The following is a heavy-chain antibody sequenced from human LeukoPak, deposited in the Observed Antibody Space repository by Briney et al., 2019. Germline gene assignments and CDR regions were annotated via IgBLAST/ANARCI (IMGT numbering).Heavy chain of an antibody. D-gene: IGHD3-22*01. V-gene: IGHV3-30-3*01. J-gene: IGHJ4*02. CDR2: ISYDGSNK. Sequence: PGGSLRLSCAASGFTFSSYAMHWVRQAPGKGLEWVAVISYDGSNKHYADSVKGRFTISRDNSKNTLYLQMNSLRAEDTAVYYCARVDYYDSSGYFDYWGQGTLVTVSS. CDR1: GFTFSSYA. CDR3: ARVDYYDSSGYFDY.